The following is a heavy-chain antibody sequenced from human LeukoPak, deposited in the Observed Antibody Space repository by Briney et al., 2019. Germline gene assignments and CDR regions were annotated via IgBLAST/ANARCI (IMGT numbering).Heavy chain of an antibody. J-gene: IGHJ4*02. CDR1: GFTFSSYA. CDR3: AIGRHGQKIADY. D-gene: IGHD2/OR15-2a*01. V-gene: IGHV3-23*01. CDR2: ISGSGGST. Sequence: GGSLRLSCAASGFTFSSYAMSWVHQAPGKGLEWVSAISGSGGSTYYADPVKGRFTISRDNSKNTLYLQMNSLRAEDTAVYYCAIGRHGQKIADYWGQGTLVTVSS.